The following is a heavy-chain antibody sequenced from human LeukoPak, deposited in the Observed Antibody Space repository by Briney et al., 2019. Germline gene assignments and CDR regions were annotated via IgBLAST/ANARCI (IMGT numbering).Heavy chain of an antibody. CDR2: ISSSSSTI. V-gene: IGHV3-48*01. Sequence: PGGSLRLSCAASGFTFNNYAMNWVRQAPGKGLEWVSYISSSSSTIYYADSVKGRFTISRDNAKNSLYLQMNSLRAEDTAVYYCARDDGYYYGSGSYSSLDYWGQGTLVTVSS. J-gene: IGHJ4*02. CDR1: GFTFNNYA. CDR3: ARDDGYYYGSGSYSSLDY. D-gene: IGHD3-10*01.